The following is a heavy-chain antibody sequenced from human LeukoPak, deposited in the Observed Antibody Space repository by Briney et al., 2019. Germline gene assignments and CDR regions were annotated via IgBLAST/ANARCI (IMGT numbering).Heavy chain of an antibody. CDR2: ISPSGDRT. Sequence: PGGSLRLSCAASGFTFSSYAMSWVRQAPGKGLEWGSFISPSGDRTSNADSVEGRFTISRDNTRNTLYLQMNSLRDEDTGVYYCAIMHGYYDGSGFWVQWGQGTLVTVSS. J-gene: IGHJ4*02. CDR1: GFTFSSYA. V-gene: IGHV3-23*01. CDR3: AIMHGYYDGSGFWVQ. D-gene: IGHD3-22*01.